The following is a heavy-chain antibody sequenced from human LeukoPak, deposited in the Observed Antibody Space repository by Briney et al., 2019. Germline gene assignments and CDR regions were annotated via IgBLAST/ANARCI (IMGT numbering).Heavy chain of an antibody. V-gene: IGHV4-59*01. D-gene: IGHD2-2*01. CDR1: GGSISSYY. Sequence: SETLSLTCTVSGGSISSYYWSWMRQPPGKRLEWIGYIYYSGSTNYNPSLKSRVTISVDTSKNQFSLKLSSVTAADTAVYYWARAPGGVPAEHFDYWGQGTLVTVSS. CDR2: IYYSGST. CDR3: ARAPGGVPAEHFDY. J-gene: IGHJ4*02.